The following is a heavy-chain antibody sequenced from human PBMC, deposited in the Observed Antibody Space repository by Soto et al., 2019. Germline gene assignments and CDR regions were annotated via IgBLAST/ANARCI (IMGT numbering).Heavy chain of an antibody. V-gene: IGHV1-18*01. CDR1: GYTFTSYG. CDR2: ISAYNGNT. J-gene: IGHJ4*02. D-gene: IGHD4-17*01. Sequence: QVQLVQCGAEVKKPGASVKVSCKASGYTFTSYGISWVRQAPGQGLEWMGWISAYNGNTNYAQTLQGRVTMATGTPTSTAYMELRSLRSDDTAVYYCARSWNGVRDYGDYFDYWGQGTLVTVSS. CDR3: ARSWNGVRDYGDYFDY.